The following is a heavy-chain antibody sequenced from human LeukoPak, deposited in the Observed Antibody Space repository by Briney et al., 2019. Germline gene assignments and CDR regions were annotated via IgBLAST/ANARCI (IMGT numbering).Heavy chain of an antibody. D-gene: IGHD2-2*01. CDR3: ARECSSTSCYHIDY. Sequence: PSETLSLTCAVYGGSFSGYYWSWIRQPPGKGLEWIGEINHSGSTNYNPSLKSRVTISVDTSKNQFSLKLSSVTAADTAVYYCARECSSTSCYHIDYWGQGTLVTVSS. V-gene: IGHV4-34*01. CDR2: INHSGST. J-gene: IGHJ4*02. CDR1: GGSFSGYY.